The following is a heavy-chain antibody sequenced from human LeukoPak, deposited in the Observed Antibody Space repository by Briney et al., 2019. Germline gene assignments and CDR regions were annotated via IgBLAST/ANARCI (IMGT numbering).Heavy chain of an antibody. CDR3: VRGSSGWAGTDY. CDR1: GFTFSSHW. CDR2: LNDDGTYV. V-gene: IGHV3-74*01. J-gene: IGHJ4*02. D-gene: IGHD6-19*01. Sequence: PVGALRLSCVVPGFTFSSHWMHWVRQAPGKGLVWVSRLNDDGTYVDYADSVRGRFTISRDNAKNMLHLQMNSLRVEDTAVYYCVRGSSGWAGTDYWGQGTLVTVSS.